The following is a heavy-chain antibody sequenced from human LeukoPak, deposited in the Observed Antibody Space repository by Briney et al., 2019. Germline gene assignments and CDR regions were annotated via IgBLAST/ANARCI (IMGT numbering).Heavy chain of an antibody. D-gene: IGHD3-10*01. CDR3: AKNVFGSMVRGVIMGWYYMDV. CDR1: GFTFSSYA. Sequence: AGSLRLSCAASGFTFSSYAMHWVRQAPGKRLEWVGVISYGGSNNYYADSVKGRFTISRDNSENTLYLQMNSRRAEDTAVYYCAKNVFGSMVRGVIMGWYYMDVWGKGTTVTISS. V-gene: IGHV3-30*18. CDR2: ISYGGSNN. J-gene: IGHJ6*03.